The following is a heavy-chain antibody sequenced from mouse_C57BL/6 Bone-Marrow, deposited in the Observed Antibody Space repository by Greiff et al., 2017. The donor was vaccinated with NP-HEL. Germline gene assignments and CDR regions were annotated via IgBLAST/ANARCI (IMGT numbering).Heavy chain of an antibody. CDR2: IFPGSGST. V-gene: IGHV1-75*01. CDR1: GYTFTDYY. J-gene: IGHJ4*01. D-gene: IGHD5-1*01. CDR3: ARWCRRTLYYYAMDY. Sequence: QVQLQQSGPELVKPGASVKISCKASGYTFTDYYINWVKQRPGQGLEWIGWIFPGSGSTYYNEKFKGKATLTVDKSSSTAYMLLSSLTSEDSAVYFCARWCRRTLYYYAMDYWGQGTSVTVSS.